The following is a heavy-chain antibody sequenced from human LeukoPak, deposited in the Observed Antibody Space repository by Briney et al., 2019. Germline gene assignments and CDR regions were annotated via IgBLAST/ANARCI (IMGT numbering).Heavy chain of an antibody. J-gene: IGHJ4*02. CDR2: IYYSGST. CDR1: GGSISSSSYY. CDR3: ARDGSSGWTRVGGFDY. Sequence: SETLSLTCTVSGGSISSSSYYWGWLRQPPGKGLEWIGYIYYSGSTNYNPSLKSRVTISVDTSKNQFSLKLSSVTAADTAVYYCARDGSSGWTRVGGFDYWGQGTLVTVSS. D-gene: IGHD6-19*01. V-gene: IGHV4-61*01.